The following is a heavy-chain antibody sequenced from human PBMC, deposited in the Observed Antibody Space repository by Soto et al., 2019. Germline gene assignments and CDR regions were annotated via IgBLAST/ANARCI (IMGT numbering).Heavy chain of an antibody. CDR2: ISSDGSRT. V-gene: IGHV3-30-3*01. Sequence: GSLRLSCVASGFTFSRYDGHWVRQAPGKGMEWVAVISSDGSRTNYADSVKGRFTISRDNSKNTLYLQMNSLRPEDTAVYYCTRDFAVVAATPFDSWGPGTLVTVSS. CDR1: GFTFSRYD. D-gene: IGHD2-15*01. J-gene: IGHJ4*02. CDR3: TRDFAVVAATPFDS.